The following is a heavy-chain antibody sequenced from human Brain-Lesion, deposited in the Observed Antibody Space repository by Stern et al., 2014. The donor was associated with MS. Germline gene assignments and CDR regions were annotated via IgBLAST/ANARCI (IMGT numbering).Heavy chain of an antibody. CDR2: FDPEDGET. D-gene: IGHD6-13*01. V-gene: IGHV1-24*01. Sequence: VQLVESGAEVKKPGASVKVSCKVSGYTLTELSMHWVRQAPGKGLEWMGSFDPEDGETIYAQKFQGRVTMTEDTSTDTAYMELSSLRSEDTAVYYCATGDFRQQLVPGPYYFYGMDVWGQGTTGTVS. CDR3: ATGDFRQQLVPGPYYFYGMDV. J-gene: IGHJ6*02. CDR1: GYTLTELS.